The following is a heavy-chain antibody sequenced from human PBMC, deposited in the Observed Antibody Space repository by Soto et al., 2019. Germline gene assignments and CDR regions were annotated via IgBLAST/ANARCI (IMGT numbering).Heavy chain of an antibody. CDR1: GFTFSHAW. V-gene: IGHV3-15*01. CDR2: IKSKTDGETK. J-gene: IGHJ5*02. D-gene: IGHD2-15*01. Sequence: LRLSCAASGFTFSHAWMSWVRQAPGKGLEWVGRIKSKTDGETKDYGAPVRGRFTISRDDSKDTLYLQMNSLRIEDTAVYYCCVVKRRDQYSTSGYWFDPWGPGTLVTVSS. CDR3: CVVKRRDQYSTSGYWFDP.